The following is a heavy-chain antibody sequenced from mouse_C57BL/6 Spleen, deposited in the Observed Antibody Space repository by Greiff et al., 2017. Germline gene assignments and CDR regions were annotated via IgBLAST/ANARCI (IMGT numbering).Heavy chain of an antibody. J-gene: IGHJ1*03. CDR3: ARDYYGSSYWYFDV. Sequence: EVKLMESGGGLVKPGGSLKLSCAASGFTFSSYAMSWVRQTPEKRLEWVATISDGGSYTYYPDNVKGRFTISRDNAKNNLYLQRSHLKSEDTAMYYCARDYYGSSYWYFDVWGTGTTVTVSS. D-gene: IGHD1-1*01. CDR2: ISDGGSYT. V-gene: IGHV5-4*01. CDR1: GFTFSSYA.